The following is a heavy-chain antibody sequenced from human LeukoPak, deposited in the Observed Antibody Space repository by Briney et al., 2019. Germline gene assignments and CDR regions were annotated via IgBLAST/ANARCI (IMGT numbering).Heavy chain of an antibody. J-gene: IGHJ4*02. CDR2: ISTNGGST. V-gene: IGHV3-64*01. D-gene: IGHD6-13*01. Sequence: GGSLRLSCAASGFTFSSYAMYWVRQAPGKGLEYVSAISTNGGSTYYANSVKGRFTISRDNSKNTLYLQMGSLRAEDRGVYYCAGGSSWYRGIDYWGQGTLVTVSS. CDR3: AGGSSWYRGIDY. CDR1: GFTFSSYA.